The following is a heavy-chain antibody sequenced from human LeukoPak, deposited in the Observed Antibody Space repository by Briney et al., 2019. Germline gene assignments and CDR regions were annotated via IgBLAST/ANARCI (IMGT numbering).Heavy chain of an antibody. CDR1: GFTFSSYS. D-gene: IGHD3-22*01. Sequence: GGSLRLSCAASGFTFSSYSMNWVRRAPGKGLEWVSSISSSSSYIYYADSVKGRFTISRDNAKNSLYLQMNNLRAEDTAVYYCARGDNYDSSGYHFDYWGQGTLVTVSS. J-gene: IGHJ4*02. V-gene: IGHV3-21*01. CDR3: ARGDNYDSSGYHFDY. CDR2: ISSSSSYI.